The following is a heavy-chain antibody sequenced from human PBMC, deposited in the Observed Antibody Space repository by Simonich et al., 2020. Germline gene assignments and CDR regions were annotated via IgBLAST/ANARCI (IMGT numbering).Heavy chain of an antibody. V-gene: IGHV4-39*01. J-gene: IGHJ5*02. CDR2: FYYSGST. Sequence: QLQLQESGPGLVKPSETLSLTCTVSGGSISSSSYYWGWIRQPPGKGLEWIGVFYYSGSTYYNPSLKSRVTISVDTSKNQFSLKLSSVTAADTAVYYCARHPEYSSNWFDPWGQGTLVTVSS. CDR3: ARHPEYSSNWFDP. CDR1: GGSISSSSYY. D-gene: IGHD6-6*01.